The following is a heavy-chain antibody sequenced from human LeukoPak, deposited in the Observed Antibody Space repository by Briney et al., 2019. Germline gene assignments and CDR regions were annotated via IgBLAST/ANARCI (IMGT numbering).Heavy chain of an antibody. J-gene: IGHJ6*02. V-gene: IGHV1-18*01. D-gene: IGHD5-18*01. Sequence: ASVKVSCKASGYTFTNYGINWVRQAPGQGLEWMGWISAYNGDTNFAQKLQGRVTMTTDTSTSTAYMELRSLRSDDTAVYYCARDSPLYGYATGGSYYYGMDVWGQGTTVTVSS. CDR1: GYTFTNYG. CDR3: ARDSPLYGYATGGSYYYGMDV. CDR2: ISAYNGDT.